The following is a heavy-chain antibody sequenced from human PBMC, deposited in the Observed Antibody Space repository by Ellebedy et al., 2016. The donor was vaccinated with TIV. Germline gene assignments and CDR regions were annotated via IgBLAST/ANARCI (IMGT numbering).Heavy chain of an antibody. CDR1: GGSMRSVSHH. J-gene: IGHJ6*02. Sequence: SETLSLXXTVSGGSMRSVSHHWGWNRQPPGKGLEWIGSIYYSGSTSYNPSLQSRVTISVDTSKNQFSLKLRSVTAADTAVYYCARLAYSSSSRDQYYGMDVWGQGTTVTVSS. CDR3: ARLAYSSSSRDQYYGMDV. D-gene: IGHD6-6*01. CDR2: IYYSGST. V-gene: IGHV4-39*01.